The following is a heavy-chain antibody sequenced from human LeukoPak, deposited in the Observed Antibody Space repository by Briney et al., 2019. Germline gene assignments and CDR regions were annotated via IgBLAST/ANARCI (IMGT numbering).Heavy chain of an antibody. V-gene: IGHV1-2*02. Sequence: ASVTVSCKASGYTFTGYYMHWVRQAPGQGLEWMGWINPNSGGTNYAQKFQGRVTMTRDTSISTAYMDLSRLRSDDTAVYYCARQGGYSGYDLLDYWGQGTRVTVSS. J-gene: IGHJ4*02. D-gene: IGHD5-12*01. CDR3: ARQGGYSGYDLLDY. CDR1: GYTFTGYY. CDR2: INPNSGGT.